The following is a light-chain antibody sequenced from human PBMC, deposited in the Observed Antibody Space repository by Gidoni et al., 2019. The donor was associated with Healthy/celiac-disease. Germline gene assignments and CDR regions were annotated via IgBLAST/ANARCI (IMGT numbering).Light chain of an antibody. V-gene: IGKV3-11*01. CDR3: QQRSNWPRT. J-gene: IGKJ1*01. CDR2: AAS. Sequence: EIVLTQSPATLSLSPEERATLSCRASQSVSSYLAWYQQKPGHAPRLLIYAASNRATGIPARFSGSGSGTDFTLTISSLEPEDFAVYYCQQRSNWPRTFGQGTKLEIK. CDR1: QSVSSY.